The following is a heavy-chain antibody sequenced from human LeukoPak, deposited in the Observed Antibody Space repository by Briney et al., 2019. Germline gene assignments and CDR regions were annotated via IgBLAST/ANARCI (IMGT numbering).Heavy chain of an antibody. D-gene: IGHD3-10*01. V-gene: IGHV1-3*01. Sequence: ASVKVSCKASGYTFTSYAMHWVRQAPGQRLEWMGWINAGNGNTKYSQKFQGRVTITRDTSASTAYMELSSLRSEDTAVYYCARPSGELFPEYYFDYWGQGTLATVSS. CDR3: ARPSGELFPEYYFDY. J-gene: IGHJ4*02. CDR2: INAGNGNT. CDR1: GYTFTSYA.